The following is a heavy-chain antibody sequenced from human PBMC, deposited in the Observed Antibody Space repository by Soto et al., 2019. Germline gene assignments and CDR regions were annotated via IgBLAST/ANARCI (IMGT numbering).Heavy chain of an antibody. V-gene: IGHV4-31*03. CDR1: GGSISSGAYY. Sequence: PSETLSLTCTVSGGSISSGAYYWSWVRQHPGKGLEWIGYIYYSGSTYYNPSLKSRVTISVDTSKNQFSLKLSSVTAADTAVYYCARAIVATERYFDYWGQGTLVTVSS. J-gene: IGHJ4*02. CDR3: ARAIVATERYFDY. D-gene: IGHD5-12*01. CDR2: IYYSGST.